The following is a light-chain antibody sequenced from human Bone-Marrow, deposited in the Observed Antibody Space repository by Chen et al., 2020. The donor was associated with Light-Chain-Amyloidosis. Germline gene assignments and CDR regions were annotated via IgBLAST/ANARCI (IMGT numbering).Light chain of an antibody. V-gene: IGKV2D-29*01. J-gene: IGKJ1*01. CDR3: MQSIHLRT. CDR2: EAF. CDR1: QSLLDSNGVTY. Sequence: DVVMTQTPLPLSVTPGQPASIYCKSSQSLLDSNGVTYLDLFLQKPSQPPQLLNYEAFNRFSGVPHRFRGSGSGTDFTLKISRVEAEDVGNYYCMQSIHLRTFGQGTKVEIK.